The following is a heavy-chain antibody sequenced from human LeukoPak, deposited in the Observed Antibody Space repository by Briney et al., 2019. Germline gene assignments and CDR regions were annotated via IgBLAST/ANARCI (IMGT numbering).Heavy chain of an antibody. D-gene: IGHD6-6*01. J-gene: IGHJ6*02. CDR2: INHSGST. Sequence: PSETLSLTCAVYGGSFSGYYWSWIRQPPGKGLEWIGEINHSGSTNYNPSLKSRVTISVDTSENQFSLKLSSVTAADTAVYYCARTKLGEQLVPYYYYGMDVWGQGTTVTVSS. CDR3: ARTKLGEQLVPYYYYGMDV. V-gene: IGHV4-34*01. CDR1: GGSFSGYY.